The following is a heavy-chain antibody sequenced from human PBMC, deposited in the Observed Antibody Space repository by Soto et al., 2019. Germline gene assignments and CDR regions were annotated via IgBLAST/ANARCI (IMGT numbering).Heavy chain of an antibody. D-gene: IGHD6-13*01. CDR2: INPLPTSGST. CDR1: GYIFTKYY. V-gene: IGHV1-46*01. CDR3: ARDLSAADY. Sequence: QVQMVQSGAEVKNPGASAKVSCKASGYIFTKYYLHWVRHAPGQGLAWMAIINPLPTSGSTNYAQKFQGRVTVTRDTSASAVYMELSSLRSEDRAIYYCARDLSAADYWGQGTLVTVSS. J-gene: IGHJ4*02.